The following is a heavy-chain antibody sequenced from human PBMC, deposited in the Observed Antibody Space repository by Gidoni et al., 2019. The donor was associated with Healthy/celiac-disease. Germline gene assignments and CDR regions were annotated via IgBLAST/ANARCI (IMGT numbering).Heavy chain of an antibody. CDR2: IYPGDADT. J-gene: IGHJ3*02. CDR1: GYSFTSYW. V-gene: IGHV5-51*03. D-gene: IGHD3-22*01. CDR3: ASLYDSSGYYRYDAFDI. Sequence: DVQLVQSGAEVKTPGESLNISCQGSGYSFTSYWIGWVRQMPGKGLEWMGIIYPGDADTRYSPSFQGQVTISADKSISTAYLQWSSLKASDTAMYYCASLYDSSGYYRYDAFDIWGQGTMVTVSS.